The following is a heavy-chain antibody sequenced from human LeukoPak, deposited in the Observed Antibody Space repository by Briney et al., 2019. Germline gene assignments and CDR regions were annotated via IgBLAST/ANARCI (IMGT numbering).Heavy chain of an antibody. CDR1: GFTFRSYG. V-gene: IGHV3-30*18. J-gene: IGHJ4*02. CDR3: AKDPQYSSSSDY. Sequence: SLRLSCAASGFTFRSYGMHWVRQAPGTGLEWVAVISYDGSNKYYADSVKGRFTISRDNSKNTLYLQMNSLRAEDTAVYYCAKDPQYSSSSDYWGQGTLVTVSS. D-gene: IGHD6-6*01. CDR2: ISYDGSNK.